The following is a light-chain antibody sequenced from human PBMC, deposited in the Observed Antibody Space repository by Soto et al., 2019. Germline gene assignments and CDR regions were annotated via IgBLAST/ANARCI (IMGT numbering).Light chain of an antibody. V-gene: IGLV2-14*01. Sequence: QSALTQPASVSGSPGQSITISCTGTSSDVGGYNYVSWYQQHPGKAPKLIIYEVISRPSGVSNRFSGSKSANTASLTISGLQAEDEADYYCSSYGSTNTLVFGGGTQLTVL. CDR1: SSDVGGYNY. CDR3: SSYGSTNTLV. J-gene: IGLJ2*01. CDR2: EVI.